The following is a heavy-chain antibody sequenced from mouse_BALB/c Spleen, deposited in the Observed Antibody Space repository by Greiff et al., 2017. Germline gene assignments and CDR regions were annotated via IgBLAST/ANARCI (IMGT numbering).Heavy chain of an antibody. V-gene: IGHV1-80*01. CDR1: GYAFSSYW. CDR2: IYPGDGDT. J-gene: IGHJ4*01. CDR3: ASTMITAYAMDY. Sequence: QVQLKESGAELVRPGSSVKISCKASGYAFSSYWMNWVKQRPGQGLEWIGQIYPGDGDTNYNGKFKGKATLTADKSSSTAYMQLSSLTSEDSAVYFCASTMITAYAMDYWGQGTSVTVSS. D-gene: IGHD2-4*01.